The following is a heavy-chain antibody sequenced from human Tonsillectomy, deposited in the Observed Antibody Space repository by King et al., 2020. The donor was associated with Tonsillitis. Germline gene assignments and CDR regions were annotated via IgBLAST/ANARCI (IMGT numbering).Heavy chain of an antibody. CDR2: IYYSGNT. V-gene: IGHV4-39*07. CDR3: ERHAVSDSGSYYRWHDWFDP. CDR1: GGSISSSSYY. J-gene: IGHJ5*02. D-gene: IGHD3-10*01. Sequence: QLQESGPGLVKPSETLSLTCTISGGSISSSSYYWGWIRQPPGKGLEWIGSIYYSGNTYYSPSLKSRVTISVDTSKNQFSLRLSSVTAADTAMYYCERHAVSDSGSYYRWHDWFDPWGQGTLVTVSS.